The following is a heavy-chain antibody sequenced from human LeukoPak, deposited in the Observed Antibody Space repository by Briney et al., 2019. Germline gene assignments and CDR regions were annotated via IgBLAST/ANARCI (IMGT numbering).Heavy chain of an antibody. Sequence: GGSLRLSCAASGFTFSSYAMSWVRQAPGKGLEWVSAISGSGGSTYYADSVKGRFTISRDNSKNTLYLQMNSLRAEDTAVYYCARVSLEYSSSSLIWYFDLWGRGTLVTVSS. CDR2: ISGSGGST. D-gene: IGHD6-6*01. CDR3: ARVSLEYSSSSLIWYFDL. J-gene: IGHJ2*01. V-gene: IGHV3-23*01. CDR1: GFTFSSYA.